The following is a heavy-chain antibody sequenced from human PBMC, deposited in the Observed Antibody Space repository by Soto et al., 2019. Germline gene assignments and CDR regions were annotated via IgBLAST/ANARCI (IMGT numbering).Heavy chain of an antibody. CDR3: AKPISYDFWSGYQI. D-gene: IGHD3-3*01. CDR1: GFTFSSYG. CDR2: ISYDGSNK. J-gene: IGHJ4*02. V-gene: IGHV3-30*18. Sequence: QVQLVESGGGVVQPGRSLRLSCAASGFTFSSYGMHWVRQAPGKGLEWVAVISYDGSNKYYADSVKGRFTISRDNSKNTLYLQMNSLRAEDTAVYYCAKPISYDFWSGYQIWGQGTLVTVSS.